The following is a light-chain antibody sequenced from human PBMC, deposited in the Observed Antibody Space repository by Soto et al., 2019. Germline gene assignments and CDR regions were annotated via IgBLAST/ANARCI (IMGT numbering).Light chain of an antibody. CDR3: SSYTTSTPLV. V-gene: IGLV2-14*03. Sequence: QSALTQPASVSGSPGQSIAISCTGTSSDVGSDNYVSWYQHHPGRAPKLIIYDVHNRPSGVSNRFSGSKSGNTASLTIAGLQAEDEADYYCSSYTTSTPLVFGGGTKLTVL. J-gene: IGLJ3*02. CDR2: DVH. CDR1: SSDVGSDNY.